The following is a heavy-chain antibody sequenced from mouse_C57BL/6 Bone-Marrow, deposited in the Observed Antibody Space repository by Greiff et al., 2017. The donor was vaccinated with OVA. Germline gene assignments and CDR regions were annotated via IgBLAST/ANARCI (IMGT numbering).Heavy chain of an antibody. CDR1: GFTFSSYA. CDR2: ISSGGDYI. D-gene: IGHD2-4*01. Sequence: EVHLVESGEGLVKPGGSLKLSCAASGFTFSSYAMSWVRQTPEKRLEWVAYISSGGDYIYYPDTVKGRFTISRDNARNTLYLQMSSLKSEDTAMYYCTIYDYDEGWYFDVWGTGTTVTVSS. V-gene: IGHV5-9-1*02. CDR3: TIYDYDEGWYFDV. J-gene: IGHJ1*03.